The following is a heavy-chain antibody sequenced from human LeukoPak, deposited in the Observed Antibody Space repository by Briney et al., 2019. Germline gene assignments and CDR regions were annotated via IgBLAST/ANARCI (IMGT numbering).Heavy chain of an antibody. Sequence: PGGPLRLSCVVSGFTFSSFGMHWVRQAPGKGLEWVAVISYDGSNKYYADSVKGRFTVSRDNSKNTLYLQMNSLRAEDTAVYYCAKDLTMVRGVIIPDPFDYWGQGTLVTVSS. CDR3: AKDLTMVRGVIIPDPFDY. J-gene: IGHJ4*02. CDR2: ISYDGSNK. V-gene: IGHV3-33*05. D-gene: IGHD3-10*01. CDR1: GFTFSSFG.